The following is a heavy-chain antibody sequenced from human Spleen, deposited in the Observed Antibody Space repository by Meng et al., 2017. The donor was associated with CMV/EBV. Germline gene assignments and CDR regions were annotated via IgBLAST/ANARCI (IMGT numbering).Heavy chain of an antibody. CDR2: ISSSGSTI. Sequence: GESLKISCAASGFTFSDYYMSWIRQAPGKGLEWVSYISSSGSTIYYADSVKGRFTISRDNAKNSLYLQMNSLRAEDTAVYYCARGGRFGDYFDYWGRGTLVTVSS. CDR3: ARGGRFGDYFDY. D-gene: IGHD3-10*01. V-gene: IGHV3-11*04. J-gene: IGHJ4*02. CDR1: GFTFSDYY.